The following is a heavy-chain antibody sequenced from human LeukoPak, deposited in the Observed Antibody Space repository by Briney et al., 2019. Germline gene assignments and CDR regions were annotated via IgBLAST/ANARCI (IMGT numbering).Heavy chain of an antibody. CDR3: ARGRWELLEYYFDY. D-gene: IGHD1-26*01. Sequence: KISCKGSGGTFSSYAISWVRQAPGQGLEWMGGIIPIFGTANYAQKFQGRVTITADESTSTAYMELSSLRSEDTAVYYCARGRWELLEYYFDYWGQGTLVTVSS. V-gene: IGHV1-69*01. J-gene: IGHJ4*02. CDR1: GGTFSSYA. CDR2: IIPIFGTA.